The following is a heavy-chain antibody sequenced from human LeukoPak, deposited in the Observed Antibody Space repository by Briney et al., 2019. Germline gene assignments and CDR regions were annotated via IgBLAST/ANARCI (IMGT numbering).Heavy chain of an antibody. CDR1: GFNVNSNY. D-gene: IGHD3-22*01. Sequence: GGSLRLSCAASGFNVNSNYMTWVRQAPGKGLEWLSVIYIGGNTYSADSVKGRFTISRDNTKNTVYLQMNSLTAEDTAVYYCAKSDSSDYYFRFDAFHIWGQGTMVTVSS. CDR2: IYIGGNT. V-gene: IGHV3-66*01. CDR3: AKSDSSDYYFRFDAFHI. J-gene: IGHJ3*02.